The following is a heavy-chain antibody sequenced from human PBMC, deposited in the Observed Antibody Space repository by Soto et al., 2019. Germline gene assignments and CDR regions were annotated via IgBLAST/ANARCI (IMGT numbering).Heavy chain of an antibody. D-gene: IGHD3-22*01. CDR1: GGSISSSNW. CDR3: AGGYDSSSPFDY. CDR2: IYHSEST. Sequence: PSETLSLTCAVSGGSISSSNWWSWVRQPPGKGLEWIGKIYHSESTNFNPSLKSRVTMSIDKSKNQFSLKLVSVTAADTAIYYCAGGYDSSSPFDYWGQGTLVTV. V-gene: IGHV4-4*02. J-gene: IGHJ4*02.